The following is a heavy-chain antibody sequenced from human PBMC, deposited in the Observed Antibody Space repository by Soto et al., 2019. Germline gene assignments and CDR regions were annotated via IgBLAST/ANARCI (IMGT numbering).Heavy chain of an antibody. J-gene: IGHJ3*02. CDR2: IKGKTYGGTT. CDR1: GSTFSDAW. Sequence: EVQLVESGGGLVKPGGSLRLSCAASGSTFSDAWMTWVRQAPGRGLEWVGRIKGKTYGGTTDYAAPVKGRFPISRDDSKNTLYLQMNSLRTEDTAVYYCAARIPMIVAVISVEDAFDIWGQGTMVTVSS. V-gene: IGHV3-15*01. CDR3: AARIPMIVAVISVEDAFDI. D-gene: IGHD3-22*01.